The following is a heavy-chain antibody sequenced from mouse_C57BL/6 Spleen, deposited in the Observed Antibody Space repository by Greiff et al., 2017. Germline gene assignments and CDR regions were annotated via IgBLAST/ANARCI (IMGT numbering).Heavy chain of an antibody. CDR3: ARYTYDYNAMDY. J-gene: IGHJ4*01. CDR1: GFTFTDYY. CDR2: IRNKANGYTT. Sequence: VQLKESGGGLVQPGGSLSLSCAASGFTFTDYYMSWVRQPPGKALEWLGFIRNKANGYTTEYSASVKGRFTISRDNSQSILYLQMNALRAEDSATYYYARYTYDYNAMDYWGQGTSVTVSS. D-gene: IGHD6-5*01. V-gene: IGHV7-3*01.